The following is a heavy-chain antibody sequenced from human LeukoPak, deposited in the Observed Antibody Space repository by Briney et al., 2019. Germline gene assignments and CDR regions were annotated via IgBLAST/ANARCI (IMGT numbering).Heavy chain of an antibody. CDR1: GYTFTNHQ. CDR3: ARVPATSGDIDYDFWSGHYFFDH. CDR2: INPNSGGT. J-gene: IGHJ4*02. Sequence: GASVKVSCRASGYTFTNHQMHWVRQAPGHGLEWMGWINPNSGGTNYAQKFQGRVTMTTDMSITTAYMELTRLRSDDTAVYYCARVPATSGDIDYDFWSGHYFFDHWGQGTLVTVSS. D-gene: IGHD3-3*01. V-gene: IGHV1-2*02.